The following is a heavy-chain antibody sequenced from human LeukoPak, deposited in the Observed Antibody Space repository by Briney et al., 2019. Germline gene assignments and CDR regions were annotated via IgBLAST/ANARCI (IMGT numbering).Heavy chain of an antibody. J-gene: IGHJ4*02. V-gene: IGHV3-30*02. D-gene: IGHD3-10*01. CDR3: ASAGMVRGVIAFDY. Sequence: GGSLRLSCAASGFTFSSYGMHWVRQAPGKGLEWVVFIRYDGSNKYYADSVKGRFTISRDNSKNTLYLQMNSLRAEDTAVYYCASAGMVRGVIAFDYWGQGTLVTVSS. CDR1: GFTFSSYG. CDR2: IRYDGSNK.